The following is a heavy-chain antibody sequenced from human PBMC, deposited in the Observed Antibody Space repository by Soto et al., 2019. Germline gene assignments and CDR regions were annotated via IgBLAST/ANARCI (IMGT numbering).Heavy chain of an antibody. CDR2: ISAYNGNT. Sequence: ASVKVSCKASGYTFTSYGISWVRQAPGQGLEWMGWISAYNGNTNYAQKLQGRVTMTTDTSTSTAYMELRSLRSDDTAVYYCARSVAAAEYYYYGMDVWGQGTTVTVSS. V-gene: IGHV1-18*01. J-gene: IGHJ6*02. CDR1: GYTFTSYG. CDR3: ARSVAAAEYYYYGMDV. D-gene: IGHD6-13*01.